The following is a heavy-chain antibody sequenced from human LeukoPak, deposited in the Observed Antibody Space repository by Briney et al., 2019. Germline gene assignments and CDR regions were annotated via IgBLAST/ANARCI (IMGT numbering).Heavy chain of an antibody. Sequence: GGSLRLSCAASGFNFNSYWMSWVRQAPGKGLEWVAHIKQDGSEKYYVASVKGRFTISRDNAKNSLYLQMNSLRAEDTAVYYCARGRHSSSWYDCWGQGTLVTVSS. CDR3: ARGRHSSSWYDC. J-gene: IGHJ5*01. V-gene: IGHV3-7*02. CDR1: GFNFNSYW. D-gene: IGHD6-13*01. CDR2: IKQDGSEK.